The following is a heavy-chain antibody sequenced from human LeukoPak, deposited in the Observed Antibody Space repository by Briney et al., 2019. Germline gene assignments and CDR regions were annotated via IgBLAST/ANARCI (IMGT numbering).Heavy chain of an antibody. CDR1: GFTFSRYW. V-gene: IGHV3-7*01. CDR3: AKDGDCSGGTCYSGFDV. CDR2: IKQDGSEK. Sequence: GGSLRLSCAASGFTFSRYWMTRVRQAPGKGLEWVANIKQDGSEKYYVDSVKGRFSISRDNAKNSLYLQMNSLRAEDTAVYYCAKDGDCSGGTCYSGFDVWGQGTTVTVSS. D-gene: IGHD2-15*01. J-gene: IGHJ6*02.